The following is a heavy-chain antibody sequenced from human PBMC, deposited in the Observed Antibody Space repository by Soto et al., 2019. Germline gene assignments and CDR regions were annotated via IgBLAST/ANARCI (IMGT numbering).Heavy chain of an antibody. D-gene: IGHD5-18*01. Sequence: QVQLQESGPGLVKPSETLSLTCTVSGASISNYYWSWIRQPPGKGLEWIGYIYNTVTTDYNPTPKSRVTVSQDTSKNQFSLKLSSVTAADTAVYYCARQQSPDDTTSDYFDYWGLGALVTVSS. V-gene: IGHV4-59*01. CDR3: ARQQSPDDTTSDYFDY. CDR1: GASISNYY. CDR2: IYNTVTT. J-gene: IGHJ4*02.